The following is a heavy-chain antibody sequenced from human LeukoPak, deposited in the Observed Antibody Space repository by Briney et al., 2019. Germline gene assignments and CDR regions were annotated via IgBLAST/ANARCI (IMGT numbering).Heavy chain of an antibody. Sequence: PGGSLRLSCVASGFTFNTYSMNWVRQAPGKGLEWISYISSGSGAMYYADSVQGRFTISRDNAKNSLYLQMNSLRADDTAVYYCARPQYPCGLDAFDTWGQGTMVTVSA. J-gene: IGHJ3*02. CDR1: GFTFNTYS. D-gene: IGHD2-2*01. V-gene: IGHV3-48*04. CDR3: ARPQYPCGLDAFDT. CDR2: ISSGSGAM.